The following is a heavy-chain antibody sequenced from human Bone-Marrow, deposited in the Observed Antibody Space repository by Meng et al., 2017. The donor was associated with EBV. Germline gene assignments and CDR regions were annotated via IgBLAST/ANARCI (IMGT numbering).Heavy chain of an antibody. CDR3: ARPFPSWQSPRLDPFGA. Sequence: LQWRRSGQGQVKLSEPLSPPCTFSGDSISSFYYWGWIRQPPGRGLEWIGSVHYTGSTYYSPSLKSRVTVSVDTSKNQFSLRLTSVTAADTAVYYCARPFPSWQSPRLDPFGAWGQGTLVTVSS. J-gene: IGHJ5*02. V-gene: IGHV4-39*01. CDR1: GDSISSFYY. D-gene: IGHD6-19*01. CDR2: VHYTGST.